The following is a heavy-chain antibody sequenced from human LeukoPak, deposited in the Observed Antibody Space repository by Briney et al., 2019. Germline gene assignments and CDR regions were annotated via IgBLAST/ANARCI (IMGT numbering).Heavy chain of an antibody. CDR3: ANANIVASSGMDV. Sequence: GGSLRLYCAASGFTFSSYGMHWVRQAQGKGLEWGAVISYDGSNKYYADSVKGRFTISRDNSKNTLYLQMNSLRAEDTAVYYCANANIVASSGMDVWGKGTTVTVSS. J-gene: IGHJ6*04. V-gene: IGHV3-30*18. CDR2: ISYDGSNK. D-gene: IGHD5-12*01. CDR1: GFTFSSYG.